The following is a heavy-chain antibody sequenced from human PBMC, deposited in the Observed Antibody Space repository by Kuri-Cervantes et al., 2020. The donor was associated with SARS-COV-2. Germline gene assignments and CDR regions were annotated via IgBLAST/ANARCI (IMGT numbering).Heavy chain of an antibody. V-gene: IGHV3-21*01. J-gene: IGHJ4*02. CDR1: GFTFSSYS. D-gene: IGHD5-24*01. Sequence: GESLKISCSASGFTFSSYSINWVRQAPGKGLEWVSSISSWSTYIFYADSVKGRFTLSRDNAWNSLYLQMNSLRAEDTAVYYCARLIGDGYPRYSFDHWGQGTLVTVSS. CDR2: ISSWSTYI. CDR3: ARLIGDGYPRYSFDH.